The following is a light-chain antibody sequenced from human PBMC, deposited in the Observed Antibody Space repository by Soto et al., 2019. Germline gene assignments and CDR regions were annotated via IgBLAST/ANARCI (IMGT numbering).Light chain of an antibody. Sequence: VLTQSPSASGTPGQRVTISCSGSASTIGRNYVYWYQQLPGTAPKLLIYRNSQRPSGVPDRFSGSKSGTSASLAISGLRSEDEADYYCAAWDDNLSGLYVFGAGTKVTVL. V-gene: IGLV1-47*01. CDR3: AAWDDNLSGLYV. J-gene: IGLJ1*01. CDR1: ASTIGRNY. CDR2: RNS.